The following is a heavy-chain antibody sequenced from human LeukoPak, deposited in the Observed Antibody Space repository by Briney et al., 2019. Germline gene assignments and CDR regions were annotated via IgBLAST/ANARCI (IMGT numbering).Heavy chain of an antibody. V-gene: IGHV3-23*01. CDR2: ISGSGGST. J-gene: IGHJ4*02. D-gene: IGHD1-26*01. CDR3: AKLVGASKKGLFDY. Sequence: PGGSLRLSCAASGFTFSSYAMSWVRQAPGKGLEWVSAISGSGGSTYYADSVKGRFTISRDNSKNTLYLQMNSLRVEDTAVYYCAKLVGASKKGLFDYWGQGTLVTVSS. CDR1: GFTFSSYA.